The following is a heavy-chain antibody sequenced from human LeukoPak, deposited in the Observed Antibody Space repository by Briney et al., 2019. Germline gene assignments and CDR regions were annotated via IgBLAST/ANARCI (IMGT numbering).Heavy chain of an antibody. CDR3: ARDPNWGSGY. V-gene: IGHV3-23*01. CDR2: IGLSDDST. D-gene: IGHD7-27*01. CDR1: GFTFSTYG. Sequence: GGSLRLSCAASGFTFSTYGMIWVRQAPGKGPECVSTIGLSDDSTNYADSVKGRFTVSRDNSKNTLYLLMNSLRAEDTARYYCARDPNWGSGYWGQGTLVTVSS. J-gene: IGHJ4*02.